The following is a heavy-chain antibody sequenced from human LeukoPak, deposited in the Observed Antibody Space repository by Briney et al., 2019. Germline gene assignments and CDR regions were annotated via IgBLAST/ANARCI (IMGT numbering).Heavy chain of an antibody. D-gene: IGHD6-13*01. Sequence: SVKVSCKASGYTFTSYGISWVRQARGQRLEWIGWIVIGSGDTNYAQRFQERVTITRDMSTSTAYMELISLRSEDSAVYYCAADDQQQLGWGQGTLVTVSS. CDR1: GYTFTSYG. V-gene: IGHV1-58*02. CDR3: AADDQQQLG. CDR2: IVIGSGDT. J-gene: IGHJ4*02.